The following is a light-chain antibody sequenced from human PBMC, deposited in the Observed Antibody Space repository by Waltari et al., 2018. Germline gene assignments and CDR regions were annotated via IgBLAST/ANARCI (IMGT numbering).Light chain of an antibody. CDR1: QGINSC. CDR2: DAS. J-gene: IGKJ4*01. V-gene: IGKV1-12*01. CDR3: QQANRFPLT. Sequence: DIQMTQSPSSVSASVGDKVTITCRASQGINSCLAWYQQKPGKAPKLLIYDASSLQTGGPSRFSGSESGTDFTLTISSLQPEDFATYYCQQANRFPLTFGGGTKVELK.